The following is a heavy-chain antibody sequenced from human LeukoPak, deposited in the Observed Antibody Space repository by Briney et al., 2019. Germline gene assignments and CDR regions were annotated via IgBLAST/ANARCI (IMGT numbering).Heavy chain of an antibody. CDR1: GGSISSSNYY. Sequence: SETLSLTCTVSGGSISSSNYYWGWIRQPPGKGLEWLGNIYYSGSTYYNPSLKSPVTISVDMSKNQFSLKLSSVTAAGTAVYYCARLSSSWPNQFDYWGQGTPVTVSS. J-gene: IGHJ4*02. CDR3: ARLSSSWPNQFDY. CDR2: IYYSGST. D-gene: IGHD2-2*01. V-gene: IGHV4-39*01.